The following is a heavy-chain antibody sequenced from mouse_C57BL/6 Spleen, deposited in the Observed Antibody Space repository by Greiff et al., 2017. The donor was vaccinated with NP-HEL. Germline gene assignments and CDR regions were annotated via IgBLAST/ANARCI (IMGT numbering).Heavy chain of an antibody. J-gene: IGHJ1*03. CDR1: GFTFSSYA. CDR3: TREAYYSNWYFDV. Sequence: EVKLMESGEGLVKPGGSLKLSCAASGFTFSSYAMSWVRQTPEKRLEWVAYISSGGDYIYYADTVKGRFTISRDNARNTLYLQMSSLKSEDTAMYYCTREAYYSNWYFDVWGTVTTVTVSS. V-gene: IGHV5-9-1*02. CDR2: ISSGGDYI. D-gene: IGHD2-5*01.